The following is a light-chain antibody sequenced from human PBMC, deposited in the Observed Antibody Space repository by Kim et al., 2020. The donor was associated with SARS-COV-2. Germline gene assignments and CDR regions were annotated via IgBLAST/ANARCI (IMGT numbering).Light chain of an antibody. CDR3: DSYTTDNTWV. V-gene: IGLV2-14*03. J-gene: IGLJ3*02. CDR1: SSDVGGYNY. CDR2: DVT. Sequence: GQSITITCTGTSSDVGGYNYVSWYQQYPGTAPKLILYDVTQRPSGVSHRFSGSKSGNTASLTISGLQAEDEADYYCDSYTTDNTWVFGGGTKLTVL.